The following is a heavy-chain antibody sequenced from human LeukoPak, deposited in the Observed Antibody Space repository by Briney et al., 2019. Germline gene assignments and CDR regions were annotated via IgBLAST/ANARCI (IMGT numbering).Heavy chain of an antibody. J-gene: IGHJ4*02. CDR3: ARKDGDY. V-gene: IGHV4-59*01. Sequence: SETLSLTCTVSGVSISSYHWSWIRQPPVKGLEWIGYIYNSGSTNYNPSLKSRVTISVDTSKNQVSLKLSSVTATDTAVYYCARKDGDYWGQGILVTVSS. D-gene: IGHD2-15*01. CDR1: GVSISSYH. CDR2: IYNSGST.